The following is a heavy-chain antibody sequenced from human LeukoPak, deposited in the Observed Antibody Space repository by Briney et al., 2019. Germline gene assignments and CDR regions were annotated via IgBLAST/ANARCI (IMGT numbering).Heavy chain of an antibody. CDR2: IYTSGST. D-gene: IGHD1-26*01. Sequence: SETLSLTCTVSGGSISSSSYYWGWIRQPPGKGLEWIGRIYTSGSTNYNPSLKSRVTMSVDTSKNQFSLKLSSVTAADTAVYYCARGSAPLDYWGQGTLVTVSS. J-gene: IGHJ4*02. CDR1: GGSISSSSYY. V-gene: IGHV4-39*07. CDR3: ARGSAPLDY.